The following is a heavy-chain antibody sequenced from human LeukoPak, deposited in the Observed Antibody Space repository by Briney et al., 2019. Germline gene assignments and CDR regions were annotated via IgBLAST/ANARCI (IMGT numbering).Heavy chain of an antibody. CDR3: TTDGVDFWSGYYIGNY. D-gene: IGHD3-3*01. J-gene: IGHJ4*02. CDR1: GFTFSDIW. V-gene: IGHV3-15*01. CDR2: IKSNVDGGAR. Sequence: GGSLRLSRAASGFTFSDIWMSWVRQAPGKGLEWVGRIKSNVDGGARDYAAPVKGRFTISRDDSKNTLYLQMSRLKTEDTGVYYCTTDGVDFWSGYYIGNYWGQGTLVAVSS.